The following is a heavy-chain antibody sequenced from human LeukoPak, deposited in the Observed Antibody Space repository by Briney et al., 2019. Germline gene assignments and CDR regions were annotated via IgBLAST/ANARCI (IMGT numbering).Heavy chain of an antibody. D-gene: IGHD3-16*01. CDR3: ASARWGSQCTCPDY. J-gene: IGHJ4*02. Sequence: GGSLRLSCAASGFTFSNVWMGWFRQAPGKGLEWVGRIRKATEGGATDYAAPVQGRFTISRDDSSNTLYLQMNSLKTEDTAVYFCASARWGSQCTCPDYWGGGPLVTVSS. V-gene: IGHV3-15*01. CDR2: IRKATEGGAT. CDR1: GFTFSNVW.